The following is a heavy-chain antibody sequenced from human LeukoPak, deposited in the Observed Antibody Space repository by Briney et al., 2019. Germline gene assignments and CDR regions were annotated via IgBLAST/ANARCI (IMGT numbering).Heavy chain of an antibody. CDR3: ARDRSQDRYYYSGMDV. J-gene: IGHJ6*04. CDR2: TYYSGGT. Sequence: SETLSLTCTVSGGSVSNSGNYWSWIRQAPGKGLEWIGYTYYSGGTNYNPSLKSRVTISVDTSKDQFSLKLTSVTAADTAVYYCARDRSQDRYYYSGMDVWGKGTTVTVAS. D-gene: IGHD2-15*01. V-gene: IGHV4-61*08. CDR1: GGSVSNSGNY.